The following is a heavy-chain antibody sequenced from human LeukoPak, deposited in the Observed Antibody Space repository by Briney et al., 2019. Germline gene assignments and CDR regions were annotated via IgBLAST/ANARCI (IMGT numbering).Heavy chain of an antibody. CDR2: ISGSGGST. J-gene: IGHJ4*02. CDR3: ARGIWNDPYY. CDR1: GFTFSSYA. V-gene: IGHV3-23*01. D-gene: IGHD1-1*01. Sequence: GGSLRLSCAASGFTFSSYAMSWVRQAPGKGLEWVSAISGSGGSTYYADSVKGRLTISRDNAKNSLYLQMNSLRAEDTAVYYCARGIWNDPYYWGQGTLVTVSS.